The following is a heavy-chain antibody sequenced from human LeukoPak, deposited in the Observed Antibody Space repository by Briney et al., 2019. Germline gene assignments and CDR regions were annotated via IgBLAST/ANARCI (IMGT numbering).Heavy chain of an antibody. Sequence: GASVKVSCKASGFTFTSSAMQWVRQARGQRLEWIGWIVVGSGNTNSAQKFQERVTITRDMSTSTAYMELSGLRSEDTAVYYCAATVHYCSGGGCYNHYYGMDVWAEGPRSPSP. D-gene: IGHD2-15*01. CDR3: AATVHYCSGGGCYNHYYGMDV. CDR1: GFTFTSSA. J-gene: IGHJ6*02. CDR2: IVVGSGNT. V-gene: IGHV1-58*02.